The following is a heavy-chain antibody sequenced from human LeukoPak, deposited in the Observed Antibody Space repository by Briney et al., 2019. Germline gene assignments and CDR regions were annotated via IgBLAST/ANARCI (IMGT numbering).Heavy chain of an antibody. CDR3: AREGGYSGYDMDY. J-gene: IGHJ4*02. V-gene: IGHV3-21*01. CDR2: ISSSSSYI. Sequence: GGSLRLSCAASGFTFSSYSMNWVRQAPGKGLEWVSSISSSSSYIYYADSVKGRFTISRDNAKNSLYLQVNSLRAEDTAVYYCAREGGYSGYDMDYWGQGTLVTVSS. D-gene: IGHD5-12*01. CDR1: GFTFSSYS.